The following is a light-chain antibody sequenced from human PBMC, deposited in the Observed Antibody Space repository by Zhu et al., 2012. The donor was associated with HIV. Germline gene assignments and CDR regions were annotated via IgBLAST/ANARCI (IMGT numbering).Light chain of an antibody. Sequence: EIVLTQSPDTLSLSPGEKATLSCRASESLSSTYLAWYQQKPGQAPRLLVFGSSSRATGIPDRFSGSGSETDFTLTISRLEPEDFAVYYCQQYRSSPTFGQGTKVEIK. CDR3: QQYRSSPT. CDR2: GSS. V-gene: IGKV3-20*01. CDR1: ESLSSTY. J-gene: IGKJ1*01.